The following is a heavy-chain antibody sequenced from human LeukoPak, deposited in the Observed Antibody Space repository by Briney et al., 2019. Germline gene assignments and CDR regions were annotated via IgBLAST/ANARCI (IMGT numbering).Heavy chain of an antibody. CDR2: IYYSGST. CDR1: GGSISSYY. J-gene: IGHJ4*02. Sequence: SETLSLTRTVSGGSISSYYWSWIRQPPGKGLEWIGYIYYSGSTNYNPSLKSRVTISVDTSKNQFSLKLGSVTAADTAVYYCAAFRDGYNWHLDYWGQGTLVTVSS. CDR3: AAFRDGYNWHLDY. V-gene: IGHV4-59*01. D-gene: IGHD5-24*01.